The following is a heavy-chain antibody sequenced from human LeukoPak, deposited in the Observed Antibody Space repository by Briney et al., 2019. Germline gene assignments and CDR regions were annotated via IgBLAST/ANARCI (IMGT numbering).Heavy chain of an antibody. CDR2: IIPIFGTA. CDR1: GGTFSSYA. D-gene: IGHD3-10*01. CDR3: ARGPNNYRITMVRGVIQTRDY. V-gene: IGHV1-69*13. Sequence: ASVKVSCKASGGTFSSYAISWVRQAPGQGLEWMGGIIPIFGTANYAQKFQGRVTITADESTSTAYMELSSLRSEDTAVYYCARGPNNYRITMVRGVIQTRDYWGQGTLVTVSS. J-gene: IGHJ4*02.